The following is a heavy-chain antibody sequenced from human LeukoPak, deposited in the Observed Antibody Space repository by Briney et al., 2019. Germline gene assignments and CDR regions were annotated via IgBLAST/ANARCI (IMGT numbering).Heavy chain of an antibody. CDR3: ARLSDDVLTGYYSALDY. J-gene: IGHJ4*02. V-gene: IGHV4-61*02. Sequence: SETLSLTCTVSGGSISSGSYYWSWIRQPAGKGLEWIGRIYTGGTTNYSPSLKSRVTISLATSKNEFSLKLTSVTVSDTGVYYCARLSDDVLTGYYSALDYWGQGILVTVSS. CDR1: GGSISSGSYY. D-gene: IGHD3-9*01. CDR2: IYTGGTT.